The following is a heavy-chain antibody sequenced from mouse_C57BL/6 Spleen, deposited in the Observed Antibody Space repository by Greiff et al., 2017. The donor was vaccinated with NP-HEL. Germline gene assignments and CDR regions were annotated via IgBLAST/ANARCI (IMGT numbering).Heavy chain of an antibody. CDR3: TFYCGSSGDY. V-gene: IGHV14-4*01. D-gene: IGHD1-1*01. Sequence: EVQLQQSGAELVRPGASVKLSCTASGFNIKDDYMHWVKQRPEQGLEWIGWIDPENGDTAYASKFQGKATITADTSSNTAYLQLSSLTSEATAVCYCTFYCGSSGDYWGQGTTRPRSS. J-gene: IGHJ2*01. CDR1: GFNIKDDY. CDR2: IDPENGDT.